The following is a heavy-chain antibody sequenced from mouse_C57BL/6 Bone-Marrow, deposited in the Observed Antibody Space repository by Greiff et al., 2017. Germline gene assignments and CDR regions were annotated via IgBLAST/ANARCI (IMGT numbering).Heavy chain of an antibody. D-gene: IGHD1-2*01. V-gene: IGHV1-15*01. CDR1: GYTFTDDE. CDR3: LLRPYYYAMDY. Sequence: VKLMESGAELVRPGASVTLSCKASGYTFTDDEMHWVKQTPVHGLEWIGAIDPETGGTAYNQKFKGKAILPAAKSSSTAYMELRRLTSEDSAVYYSLLRPYYYAMDYWGQGTSVTVSS. J-gene: IGHJ4*01. CDR2: IDPETGGT.